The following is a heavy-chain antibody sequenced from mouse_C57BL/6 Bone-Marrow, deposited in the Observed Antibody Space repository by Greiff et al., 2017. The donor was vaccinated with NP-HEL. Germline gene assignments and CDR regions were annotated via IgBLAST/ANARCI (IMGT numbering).Heavy chain of an antibody. Sequence: EVQLVESGGGLVQPGGSLKLSCAASGFTFSDYGMEWVRQAPRKGPEWVAFISNLAYSIYYADTVTGRFTISRENAKNTLYLEMSSLRSEDTAMYYCARQRILLRDWYFDVWGTGTTVTVSS. D-gene: IGHD1-1*01. J-gene: IGHJ1*03. CDR3: ARQRILLRDWYFDV. CDR2: ISNLAYSI. V-gene: IGHV5-15*01. CDR1: GFTFSDYG.